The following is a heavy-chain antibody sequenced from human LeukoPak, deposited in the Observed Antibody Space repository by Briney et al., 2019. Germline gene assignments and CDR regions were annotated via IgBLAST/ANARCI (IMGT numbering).Heavy chain of an antibody. Sequence: GGSLRLTCAASGFTFSSSGMSWVRQAPGKGLEWVSTISASGDNTYYADSVKGRFTISRDNSKKKLYLQMNSLRAEDTAVYYCAKGYYGSGTYGWFDPWGQGTLVTVSS. D-gene: IGHD3-10*01. CDR3: AKGYYGSGTYGWFDP. J-gene: IGHJ5*02. V-gene: IGHV3-23*01. CDR2: ISASGDNT. CDR1: GFTFSSSG.